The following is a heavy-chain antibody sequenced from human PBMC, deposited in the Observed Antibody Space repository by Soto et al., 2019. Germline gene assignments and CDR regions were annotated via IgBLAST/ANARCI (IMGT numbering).Heavy chain of an antibody. D-gene: IGHD3-10*01. CDR2: ISGSGGST. CDR1: GGSISSSSYY. Sequence: PSETLSLTCTVSGGSISSSSYYWGWVRHAPGKGLEWVSAISGSGGSTYYADSVKGRFTISRDNSKNTLYLQMNSLRAEDTAVYYCAKVRPYYYGSGSYSPLDYWGQGTLVTVSS. J-gene: IGHJ4*02. V-gene: IGHV3-23*01. CDR3: AKVRPYYYGSGSYSPLDY.